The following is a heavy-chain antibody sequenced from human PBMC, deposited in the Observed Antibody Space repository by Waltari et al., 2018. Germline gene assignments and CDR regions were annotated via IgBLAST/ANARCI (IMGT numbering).Heavy chain of an antibody. V-gene: IGHV3-53*01. D-gene: IGHD2-21*02. J-gene: IGHJ4*02. CDR1: VFIVCTNY. CDR2: SDNEETK. CDR3: ATDGDGDCSRCRDQ. Sequence: EVQLVESGGGVIQPGGSLSLSCAASVFIVCTNYMRGVRQDPGKGLEVVSVSDNEETKRYAEAAKGRVNVSRENYKNMVHLQMDSLRAEDTAGDYCATDGDGDCSRCRDQWGQGTLVTVSS.